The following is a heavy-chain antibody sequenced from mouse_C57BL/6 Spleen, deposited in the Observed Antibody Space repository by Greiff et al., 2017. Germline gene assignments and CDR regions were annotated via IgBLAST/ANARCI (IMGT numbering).Heavy chain of an antibody. D-gene: IGHD1-1*01. CDR2: IYPGDGDT. V-gene: IGHV1-80*01. CDR3: ATGGYGNAWFAY. Sequence: VQLQQSGAELVKPGASVKISCKASGYAFSSYWMNWVKQRPGKGLEWIGQIYPGDGDTNYNGKFKGKATLTADKSSSTAYMQLSSLTSDDSAVYFCATGGYGNAWFAYWGQGTLVTVSA. J-gene: IGHJ3*01. CDR1: GYAFSSYW.